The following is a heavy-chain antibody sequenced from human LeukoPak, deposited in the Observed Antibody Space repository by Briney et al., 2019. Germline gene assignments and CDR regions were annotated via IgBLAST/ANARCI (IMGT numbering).Heavy chain of an antibody. CDR2: ISYDGSNK. CDR1: GFTFSSYA. Sequence: PGRSLRLSCAASGFTFSSYAMHWVRQAPGKGLEWVAVISYDGSNKYYADSVKGRFTISRDNSKNTLYLQMNSLRAEDTAVYYCARVASGGYYDSSGYYYVLADAFDIWGQGTMVTVSS. V-gene: IGHV3-30*14. CDR3: ARVASGGYYDSSGYYYVLADAFDI. D-gene: IGHD3-22*01. J-gene: IGHJ3*02.